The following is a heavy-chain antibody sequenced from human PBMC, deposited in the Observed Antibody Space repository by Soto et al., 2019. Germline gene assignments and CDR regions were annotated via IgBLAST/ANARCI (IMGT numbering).Heavy chain of an antibody. CDR3: AREGQAGYCSGGSCFTNWFDP. CDR2: IIPIFGTA. V-gene: IGHV1-69*12. J-gene: IGHJ5*02. D-gene: IGHD2-15*01. CDR1: GGTFSSYA. Sequence: QVQLVQSGAEVKKPGSSVKVSCKASGGTFSSYAISWVRQAPGQGLEWMGGIIPIFGTANYAQKFQGSVTITGDESTSTAYMELSSLRSEDTAVYYCAREGQAGYCSGGSCFTNWFDPWGQGTLVTVSS.